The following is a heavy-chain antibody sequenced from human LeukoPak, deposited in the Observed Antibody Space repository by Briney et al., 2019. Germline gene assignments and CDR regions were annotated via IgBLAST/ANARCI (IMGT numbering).Heavy chain of an antibody. CDR3: ARRIVTYYYDSSGSLDAFDI. CDR1: GLTFSSYW. Sequence: GGSLRLSCAASGLTFSSYWMHWVRQAPGKGLVWVSRINSDGSSTAYADSVKGRFTISRDNAKNTLYLQMNTLRAEDTAVYYCARRIVTYYYDSSGSLDAFDIWGQGTMVTVSS. D-gene: IGHD3-22*01. J-gene: IGHJ3*02. V-gene: IGHV3-74*01. CDR2: INSDGSST.